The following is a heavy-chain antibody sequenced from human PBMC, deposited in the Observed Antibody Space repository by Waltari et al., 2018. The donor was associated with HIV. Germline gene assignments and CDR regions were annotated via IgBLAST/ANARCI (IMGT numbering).Heavy chain of an antibody. Sequence: QITLKESGPTLVTPTQTLTLTCTFPGFSLSTRGVGVGWIRQPPGKALEWLALIYWNDDKRYSPSLKSRLTITKDTSKNQVVLTMTNMDPVDTATYYCAHYDRQTTPYAEYFQHWGQGTLVTVSS. CDR2: IYWNDDK. V-gene: IGHV2-5*01. D-gene: IGHD4-17*01. J-gene: IGHJ1*01. CDR1: GFSLSTRGVG. CDR3: AHYDRQTTPYAEYFQH.